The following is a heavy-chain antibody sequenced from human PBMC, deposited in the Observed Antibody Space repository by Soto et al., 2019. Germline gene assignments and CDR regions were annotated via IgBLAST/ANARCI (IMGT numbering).Heavy chain of an antibody. Sequence: PGESLKISFKGSGYSFTSYWIGWVRQMPGKGLEWMGIIYPGDPDTRYSPSFQGQVTISADKSISTAYLQWSSLKASDTAMYYCARLGGSNSGSGSYYYYYYGMDVWGQGTTVTVSS. CDR3: ARLGGSNSGSGSYYYYYYGMDV. CDR2: IYPGDPDT. D-gene: IGHD3-10*01. CDR1: GYSFTSYW. V-gene: IGHV5-51*01. J-gene: IGHJ6*02.